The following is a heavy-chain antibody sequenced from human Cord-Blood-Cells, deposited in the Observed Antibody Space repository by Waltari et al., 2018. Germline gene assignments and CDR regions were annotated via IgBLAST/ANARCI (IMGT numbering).Heavy chain of an antibody. CDR3: ARYSSTSCFDY. Sequence: EVQLVESGGGLVQPGGSLRLSCAASGFTFSSYWMSWVRQAPGKGLEWVGNIKQDGSEKYYVDSVKGRFTISRDNAKNSLYLQMNSLRAEDTAVYYCARYSSTSCFDYWGQGTLVTVSS. V-gene: IGHV3-7*01. J-gene: IGHJ4*02. CDR2: IKQDGSEK. D-gene: IGHD2-2*01. CDR1: GFTFSSYW.